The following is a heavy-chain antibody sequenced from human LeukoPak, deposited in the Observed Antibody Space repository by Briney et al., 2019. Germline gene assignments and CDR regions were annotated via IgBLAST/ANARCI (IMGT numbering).Heavy chain of an antibody. J-gene: IGHJ4*02. Sequence: SETLSLTCAVYGGSFSGYYWSWIRQPPGKGLEWIGEINHSGSTNYNPSLKSRVTISVDTSKNQFSLKLSSVTAADTAVYYCARAHPIDHWGQGTLVTVSS. V-gene: IGHV4-34*01. CDR1: GGSFSGYY. CDR2: INHSGST. CDR3: ARAHPIDH.